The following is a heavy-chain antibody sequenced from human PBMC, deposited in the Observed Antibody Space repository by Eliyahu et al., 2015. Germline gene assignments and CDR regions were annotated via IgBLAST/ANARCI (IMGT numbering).Heavy chain of an antibody. D-gene: IGHD4-23*01. CDR3: ARDNRDDYGGYDAFDI. CDR2: IYYSGST. J-gene: IGHJ3*02. CDR1: GXSIXXGGYY. V-gene: IGHV4-31*03. Sequence: QVQLQESGPGLVKPSQTLSLTCTXSGXSIXXGGYYWSWIRQHPGKGLEWIGYIYYSGSTYYNPSLKSRVTISVDTSKNQFSLKLSSVTAADTAVYYCARDNRDDYGGYDAFDIWGQGTMVTVSS.